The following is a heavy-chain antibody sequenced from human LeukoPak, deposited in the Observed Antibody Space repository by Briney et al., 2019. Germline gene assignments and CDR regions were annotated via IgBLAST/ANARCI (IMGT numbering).Heavy chain of an antibody. CDR2: IYYSGST. CDR3: ARGFSSSHLDY. J-gene: IGHJ4*02. V-gene: IGHV4-39*07. CDR1: GGSISSSSYY. Sequence: PSETLSLTCTVSGGSISSSSYYWGWIRQPPGKGLEWIGSIYYSGSTYYNPSLKSRVTISVDTSKNQFSLKLSSVTAADTAVYYCARGFSSSHLDYWGQGTLVTVSS. D-gene: IGHD6-13*01.